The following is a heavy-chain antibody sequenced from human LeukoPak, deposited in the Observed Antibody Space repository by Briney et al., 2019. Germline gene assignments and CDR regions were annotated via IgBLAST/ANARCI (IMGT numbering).Heavy chain of an antibody. CDR1: GFTFSSYG. CDR2: IWYDGSNK. V-gene: IGHV3-33*01. D-gene: IGHD6-19*01. Sequence: PGGSLRLSCAASGFTFSSYGMHWVRQAPGKGLEWVAVIWYDGSNKYYADSVKGRFTISRDNSKNTLYLQMNSLRAEDTAVYYRARVAAVAGNIDAFDIWGQGTMVTVSS. J-gene: IGHJ3*02. CDR3: ARVAAVAGNIDAFDI.